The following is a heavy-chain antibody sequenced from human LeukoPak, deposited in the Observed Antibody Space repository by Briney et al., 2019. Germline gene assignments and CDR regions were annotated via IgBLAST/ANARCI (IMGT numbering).Heavy chain of an antibody. D-gene: IGHD3-22*01. CDR3: TRHPGDYYDSSDEFDY. CDR2: IRSKANSYAT. V-gene: IGHV3-73*01. J-gene: IGHJ4*02. Sequence: GGSLKLSCAASGFTFSGSAMHWVRQASGKGLEWVGRIRSKANSYATAYAASVKGRFTISRDDSKNTAYLQMNSLKTEDTAVYYCTRHPGDYYDSSDEFDYWGQGTLVTVSS. CDR1: GFTFSGSA.